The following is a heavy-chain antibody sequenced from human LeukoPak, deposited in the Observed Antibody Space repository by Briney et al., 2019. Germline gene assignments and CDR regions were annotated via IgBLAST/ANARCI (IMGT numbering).Heavy chain of an antibody. J-gene: IGHJ6*02. CDR2: IYYSGST. Sequence: SETLSLTCTVSGGSISSYYWSWIRQPPGKGLEWIGYIYYSGSTNYNPSLKSRVTISVDTSKNQFSLKLSSVTAADTAVYYCARGLGYYDSSGYSLLYGMDVWGQGTTVTVSS. V-gene: IGHV4-59*01. D-gene: IGHD3-22*01. CDR3: ARGLGYYDSSGYSLLYGMDV. CDR1: GGSISSYY.